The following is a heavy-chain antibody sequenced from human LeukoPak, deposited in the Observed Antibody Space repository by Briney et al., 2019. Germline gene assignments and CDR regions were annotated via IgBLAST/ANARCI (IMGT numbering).Heavy chain of an antibody. J-gene: IGHJ4*02. Sequence: APETLSLTCTVSGGSISSYYWSWIRQPAGKGLEWIGRIYTSGSTNYNPSLKSRVTISVDTSKNQFSLKLSSVTAADTAVYYCAREGKLTGYFGGLGFNYWGQGTLVTVSS. CDR1: GGSISSYY. CDR2: IYTSGST. CDR3: AREGKLTGYFGGLGFNY. D-gene: IGHD3-22*01. V-gene: IGHV4-4*07.